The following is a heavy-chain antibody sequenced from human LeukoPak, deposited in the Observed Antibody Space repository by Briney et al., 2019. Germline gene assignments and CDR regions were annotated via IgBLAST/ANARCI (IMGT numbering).Heavy chain of an antibody. V-gene: IGHV4-34*01. Sequence: SETLSLTCAVYGGSFSGYYWSWIRQPPGKGLGWIGEINHSGSTNYNPSLKSRVTISVDTSKNQFSLKLSSVTAADTAVYYCARIAVGYYYGMDVWGQGTTVTVSS. D-gene: IGHD6-19*01. CDR2: INHSGST. CDR3: ARIAVGYYYGMDV. J-gene: IGHJ6*02. CDR1: GGSFSGYY.